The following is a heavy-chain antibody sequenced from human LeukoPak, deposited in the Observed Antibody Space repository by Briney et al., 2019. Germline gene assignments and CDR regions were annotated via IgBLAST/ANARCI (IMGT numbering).Heavy chain of an antibody. J-gene: IGHJ3*02. Sequence: SVKVSCKASGGTFSSYAINWVRQAPGQGLEWMGGIIPIFGIANYAQKFQGRVTVTADKSTSTAYMELSSLRSEDTAVYYCARGGLIPRGAFDIWGQGTMVTVSS. CDR3: ARGGLIPRGAFDI. D-gene: IGHD3-16*01. CDR2: IIPIFGIA. CDR1: GGTFSSYA. V-gene: IGHV1-69*10.